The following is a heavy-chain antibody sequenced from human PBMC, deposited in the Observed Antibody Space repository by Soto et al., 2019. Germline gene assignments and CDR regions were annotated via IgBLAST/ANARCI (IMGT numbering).Heavy chain of an antibody. CDR3: AASEGIFGVVTHNYYYYGMDV. Sequence: ASVNVSCKASGFTFTSSAVQWVRQARGQRLEWIGWIVVGSGNTNYAQKFQERVTITRDMSTSTAYMELSSLRSEDTAVYYCAASEGIFGVVTHNYYYYGMDVWGQGTTVTVSS. J-gene: IGHJ6*02. D-gene: IGHD3-3*01. V-gene: IGHV1-58*01. CDR2: IVVGSGNT. CDR1: GFTFTSSA.